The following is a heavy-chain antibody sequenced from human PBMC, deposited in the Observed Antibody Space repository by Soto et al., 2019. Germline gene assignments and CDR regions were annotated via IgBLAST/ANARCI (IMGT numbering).Heavy chain of an antibody. D-gene: IGHD3-22*01. V-gene: IGHV3-23*01. J-gene: IGHJ4*02. CDR3: AKDVAPRVVVITTADY. CDR2: ISGSGGST. Sequence: AGSLRISCAASRFTFSSYTMNWVRQAPGKGLEWVSAISGSGGSTYYADSVKGRFTISRDNSKNTLYLQMNSLRAEDTAVYYCAKDVAPRVVVITTADYWGQGTLVTVSS. CDR1: RFTFSSYT.